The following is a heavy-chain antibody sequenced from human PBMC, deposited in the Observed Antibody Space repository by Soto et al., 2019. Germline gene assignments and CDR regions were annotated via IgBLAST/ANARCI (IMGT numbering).Heavy chain of an antibody. D-gene: IGHD6-13*01. CDR1: GGSISSYY. V-gene: IGHV4-59*08. J-gene: IGHJ4*02. CDR3: ASLRGSSWALDY. Sequence: SETLSLTCTVSGGSISSYYWSWIRQPPGKGLEWIGYIYYSGSTNYNPSLKSRVTISVDTSKNQFSLKLSSVTAADTAVYYCASLRGSSWALDYWGQGILVTVAS. CDR2: IYYSGST.